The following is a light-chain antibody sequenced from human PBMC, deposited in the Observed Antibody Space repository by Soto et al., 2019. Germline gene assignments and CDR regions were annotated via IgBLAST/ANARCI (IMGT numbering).Light chain of an antibody. CDR1: SSNIGSNT. V-gene: IGLV1-44*01. J-gene: IGLJ2*01. CDR2: SNS. CDR3: AAWDDSLSAVL. Sequence: QSVLTQPPSASGTPGQWVTLSCSGSSSNIGSNTVSWYKQLPGTAPKLLIYSNSQRPSGVPDRFSGSKSDTSASLAISGLQSEDESDYCCAAWDDSLSAVLFGGGTKLTVL.